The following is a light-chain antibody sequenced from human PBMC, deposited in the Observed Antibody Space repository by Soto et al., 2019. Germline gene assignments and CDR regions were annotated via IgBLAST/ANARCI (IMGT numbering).Light chain of an antibody. CDR1: QNIGSL. Sequence: ESVLTQSAATLSLSPGERATLSCRASQNIGSLLAWSQQKPGQSPRLLIYDASNRAAGVPARFSGSGSGTDFTLTISSLEPEDFAIYYCHERTNWRITFGQGTRLDIK. CDR2: DAS. CDR3: HERTNWRIT. V-gene: IGKV3-11*01. J-gene: IGKJ5*01.